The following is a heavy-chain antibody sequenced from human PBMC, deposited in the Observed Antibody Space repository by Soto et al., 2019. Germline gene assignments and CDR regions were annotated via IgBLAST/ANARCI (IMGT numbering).Heavy chain of an antibody. CDR2: TYYRSKWYN. CDR1: GDSVSSNSAA. J-gene: IGHJ4*02. Sequence: SQTLSLTGAISGDSVSSNSAAWNWIRQSPSRGLEWLGRTYYRSKWYNDYAVSVKSRITINPDTSKNQFSLQLNSVTPEDTAVYYFARSVYDISGSSHFDYWGQGTLVTVSS. V-gene: IGHV6-1*01. D-gene: IGHD3-22*01. CDR3: ARSVYDISGSSHFDY.